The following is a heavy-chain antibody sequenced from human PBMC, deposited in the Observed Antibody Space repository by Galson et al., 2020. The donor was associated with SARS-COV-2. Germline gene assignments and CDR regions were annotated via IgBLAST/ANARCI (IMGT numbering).Heavy chain of an antibody. D-gene: IGHD1-26*01. CDR2: IWYDGSNK. CDR1: GFTFSSYG. V-gene: IGHV3-33*01. CDR3: AREGIVGATGFDY. Sequence: TGGSLRLSCAASGFTFSSYGMHWVRQAPGKGLEWVAVIWYDGSNKYYADSVKGRFTISRDNSKNTLYLRMNSLRAEDTAVYYCAREGIVGATGFDYWGQGTLVTVSS. J-gene: IGHJ4*02.